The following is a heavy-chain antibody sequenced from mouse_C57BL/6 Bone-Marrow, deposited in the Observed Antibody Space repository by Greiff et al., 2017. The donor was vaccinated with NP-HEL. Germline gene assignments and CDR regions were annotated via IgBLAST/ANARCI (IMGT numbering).Heavy chain of an antibody. D-gene: IGHD2-3*01. Sequence: VQLQQSGAELVRPGTSVKVSCKASGYAFTNYLIEWVKQRPGQGLEWIGVINPGSGGTNYNEKFKGKATLTADKSSSTAYMQLSSLTSEDSAVYFCARGDGYSDYWGQGTTLTVSS. J-gene: IGHJ2*01. CDR3: ARGDGYSDY. CDR2: INPGSGGT. V-gene: IGHV1-54*01. CDR1: GYAFTNYL.